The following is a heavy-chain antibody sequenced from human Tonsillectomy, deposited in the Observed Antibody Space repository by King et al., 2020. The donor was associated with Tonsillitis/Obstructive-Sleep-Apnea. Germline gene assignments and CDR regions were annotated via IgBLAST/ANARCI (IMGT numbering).Heavy chain of an antibody. CDR2: ISWNSGSI. CDR3: TKAVGTTVTAYFAY. J-gene: IGHJ4*02. Sequence: VQLVESGGGLVQPGRSLRLSCAASGFTFDEYAMHWVRQAPGEGLEWVSGISWNSGSIVYADSVKGRFTISRDNAKNSLYLQMISLRSEDTALYYCTKAVGTTVTAYFAYWGRGTLVTVSS. D-gene: IGHD4-17*01. V-gene: IGHV3-9*01. CDR1: GFTFDEYA.